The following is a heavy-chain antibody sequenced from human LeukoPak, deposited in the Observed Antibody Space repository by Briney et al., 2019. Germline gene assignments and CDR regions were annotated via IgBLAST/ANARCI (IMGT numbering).Heavy chain of an antibody. CDR3: ARASWTTRTIDY. D-gene: IGHD1/OR15-1a*01. CDR1: GGSVNSYY. V-gene: IGHV4-4*07. CDR2: IYDGGST. Sequence: SETLSLTCTVSGGSVNSYYLSWIRQPAGKTLEWIGRIYDGGSTNYNPSLKSRVTMSVDTSKNQISLKLKSVTAADTAVYYCARASWTTRTIDYWGQGTLVTVSS. J-gene: IGHJ4*02.